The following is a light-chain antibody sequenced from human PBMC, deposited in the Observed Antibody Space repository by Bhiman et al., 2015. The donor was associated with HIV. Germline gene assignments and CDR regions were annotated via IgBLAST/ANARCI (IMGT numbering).Light chain of an antibody. CDR1: SRDVGGYDY. Sequence: QSALTQPASVSGSPGQSITIPCTGTSRDVGGYDYVSWFQQHPGKAPKLMIYDVSHRPSGVSIRFSGSKSGNTASLTISGLQAEDEADYYCSSYTTSNTYVFGTGTKVTVL. V-gene: IGLV2-14*03. J-gene: IGLJ1*01. CDR3: SSYTTSNTYV. CDR2: DVS.